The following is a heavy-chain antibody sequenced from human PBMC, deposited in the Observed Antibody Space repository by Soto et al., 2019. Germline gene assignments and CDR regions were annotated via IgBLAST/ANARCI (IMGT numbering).Heavy chain of an antibody. CDR1: GNSISTTNW. D-gene: IGHD1-7*01. CDR2: IYHSGST. V-gene: IGHV4-4*02. J-gene: IGHJ4*02. CDR3: ASRDPGTSVDY. Sequence: SETLSLTCVVSGNSISTTNWWSWVRQSPGKGLEWIGEIYHSGSTNYNPSLKSRVTISVDKSKNQFSLKLSSLTAADTAVYYCASRDPGTSVDYWGQGTLVTVSS.